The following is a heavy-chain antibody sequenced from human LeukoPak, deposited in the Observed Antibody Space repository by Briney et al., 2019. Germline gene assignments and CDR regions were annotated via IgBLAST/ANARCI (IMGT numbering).Heavy chain of an antibody. Sequence: ASVKVSCKASGGTFSSYAISWVRQAPGQGLEWMGRITPILGIANYAQKFQGRVTITADKSTSTAYMELSSLRSEDTAVYYCARGPSKYDSGGYEPYFQHWGQGPLVPVSS. CDR3: ARGPSKYDSGGYEPYFQH. J-gene: IGHJ1*01. D-gene: IGHD3-22*01. CDR1: GGTFSSYA. CDR2: ITPILGIA. V-gene: IGHV1-69*04.